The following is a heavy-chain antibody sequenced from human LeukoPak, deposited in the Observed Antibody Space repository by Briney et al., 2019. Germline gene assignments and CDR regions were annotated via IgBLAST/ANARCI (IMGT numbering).Heavy chain of an antibody. CDR2: LDESGSAT. D-gene: IGHD2-2*01. CDR1: GFTFRSYA. CDR3: AKKGSLVSPGNYFDY. Sequence: TGGSLRLSCAASGFTFRSYAMSWVRQAPGQGLEWVSSLDESGSATYYADSVKGRFTISRDNSKNTLYLQMDSLRAEDTAIYYCAKKGSLVSPGNYFDYWGQGTLVTVSS. V-gene: IGHV3-23*05. J-gene: IGHJ4*02.